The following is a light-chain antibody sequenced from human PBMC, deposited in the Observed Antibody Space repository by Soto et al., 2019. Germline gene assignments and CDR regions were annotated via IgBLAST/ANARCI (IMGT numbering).Light chain of an antibody. CDR1: RNDIGAYEF. CDR2: EVV. J-gene: IGLJ1*01. Sequence: QSVLTQPPSASGSPGQSVTTSCTGTRNDIGAYEFVSWYQHHPGKAPKLIIYEVVQRPSGVPDRFSGSKSGNTASLTVSGLQAADEADYYCKSYAGSNTYVFGTGTKVTVL. CDR3: KSYAGSNTYV. V-gene: IGLV2-8*01.